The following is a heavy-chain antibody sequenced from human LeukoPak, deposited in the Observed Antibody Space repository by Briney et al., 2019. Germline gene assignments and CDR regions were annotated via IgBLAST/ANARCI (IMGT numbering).Heavy chain of an antibody. CDR3: ARGRYCSADICTGGDSFDI. V-gene: IGHV4-4*07. J-gene: IGHJ3*02. D-gene: IGHD2-15*01. Sequence: SETLSLTCTVSGGSISNYYWSWIRQPAGKGLEWIGRKYARGSSNYNPPVQSRVTMSVDTSKNQFSLKLRSVTAADTAVYYCARGRYCSADICTGGDSFDIWGQGTMV. CDR1: GGSISNYY. CDR2: KYARGSS.